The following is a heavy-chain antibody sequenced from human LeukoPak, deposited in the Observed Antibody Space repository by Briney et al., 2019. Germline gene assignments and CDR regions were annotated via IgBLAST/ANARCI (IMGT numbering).Heavy chain of an antibody. D-gene: IGHD7-27*01. Sequence: PSETLSLTCAVSGDSISSDYWSWIRQPPGKGLEWIGEINHSGSTNYNPSLKSRVTISVDTSKNQFSLKLSSVTAADTAVYYCASTPRTATGEAVDYWGQGTLVTVSS. V-gene: IGHV4-34*01. CDR1: GDSISSDY. J-gene: IGHJ4*02. CDR3: ASTPRTATGEAVDY. CDR2: INHSGST.